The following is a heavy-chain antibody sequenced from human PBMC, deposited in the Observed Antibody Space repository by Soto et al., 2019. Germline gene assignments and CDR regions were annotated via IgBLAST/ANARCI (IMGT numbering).Heavy chain of an antibody. V-gene: IGHV4-39*01. CDR1: GGSINTNGYF. Sequence: QLQLQESGPGLVKPSETLSLTCTVSGGSINTNGYFWAWIRQPPGKGLEWIGSIYYTGTTYYNPSLKSRVILSSVLSKHQFSLRLTSVTAADTAVYSCATQPSGYYDSWGRGTLVTVSS. CDR2: IYYTGTT. CDR3: ATQPSGYYDS. J-gene: IGHJ4*02. D-gene: IGHD2-15*01.